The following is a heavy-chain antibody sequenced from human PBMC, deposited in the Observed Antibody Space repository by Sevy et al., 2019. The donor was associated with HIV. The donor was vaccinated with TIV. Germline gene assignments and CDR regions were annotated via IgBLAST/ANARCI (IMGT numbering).Heavy chain of an antibody. CDR3: ARVPAAILSRYYYGMDV. CDR2: IKQDGSEK. V-gene: IGHV3-7*01. CDR1: GFTFSSYW. J-gene: IGHJ6*02. D-gene: IGHD2-2*02. Sequence: GGSLRLSCAASGFTFSSYWMSWVRQAPGKGLEWVANIKQDGSEKYYVDSVKGRFTISRDNAKNSLYLQMNSLRAEDTAVYYCARVPAAILSRYYYGMDVWGQGTTATVSS.